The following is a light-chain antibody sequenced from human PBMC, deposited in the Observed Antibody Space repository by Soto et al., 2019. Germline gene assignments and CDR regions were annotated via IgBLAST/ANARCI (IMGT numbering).Light chain of an antibody. CDR2: EVS. J-gene: IGLJ1*01. CDR1: STDVGGYNY. Sequence: QSVLTQPPSAAGSPGQSVTISCTGTSTDVGGYNYVSWYQQYPGKAPKLMIYEVSKRPSGVPDRFSGSKSGNTASLTVSGLQAEDEADYYCCSYAGRYTYIFGTGTKVTVL. CDR3: CSYAGRYTYI. V-gene: IGLV2-8*01.